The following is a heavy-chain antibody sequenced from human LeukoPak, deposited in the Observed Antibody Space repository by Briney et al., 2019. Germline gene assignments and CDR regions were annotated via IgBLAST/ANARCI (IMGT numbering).Heavy chain of an antibody. J-gene: IGHJ4*02. V-gene: IGHV1-3*01. Sequence: ASVKVSCKASGYTFTSYAMHWVRQAPGQRLEWMGWINAGNGNTKYSQKFQGRVTITRDTSAGTAYMELSSLRSEDTAVYYCARVYSSSWYGYFDYWGQGTLVTVSS. CDR3: ARVYSSSWYGYFDY. CDR2: INAGNGNT. D-gene: IGHD6-13*01. CDR1: GYTFTSYA.